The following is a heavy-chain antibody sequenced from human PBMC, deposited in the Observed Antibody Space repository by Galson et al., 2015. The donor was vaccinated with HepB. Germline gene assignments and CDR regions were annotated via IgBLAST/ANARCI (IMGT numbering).Heavy chain of an antibody. V-gene: IGHV3-66*02. CDR2: IYSGGST. CDR1: GFTVSSNY. D-gene: IGHD3-22*01. Sequence: SLRLSCAASGFTVSSNYMSWVRQAPGKGLEWVSVIYSGGSTYYADSVKGRFTISRDNSKNTLYLQMNSLRAEDTAVYYCARASGYSMIFDYWGQGTLVTVSP. J-gene: IGHJ4*02. CDR3: ARASGYSMIFDY.